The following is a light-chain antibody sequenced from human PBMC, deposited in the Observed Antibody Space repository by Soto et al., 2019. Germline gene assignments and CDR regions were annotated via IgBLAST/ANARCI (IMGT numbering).Light chain of an antibody. CDR3: QQYPAYT. Sequence: EIVLTQSPGTLSLSPGERATLSCRASQSVSSSYLAWYQQKPGQAHRLLIYGASGRATGIPDRFSGSGSGTDFTLTISRLEPEDFAVYYCQQYPAYTFGQGTKLEIK. CDR1: QSVSSSY. V-gene: IGKV3-20*01. CDR2: GAS. J-gene: IGKJ2*01.